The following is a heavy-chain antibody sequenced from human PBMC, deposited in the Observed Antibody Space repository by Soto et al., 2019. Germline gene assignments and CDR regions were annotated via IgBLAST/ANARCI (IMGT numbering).Heavy chain of an antibody. D-gene: IGHD1-1*01. CDR1: GGSFSGYY. J-gene: IGHJ6*02. CDR2: INHSGST. V-gene: IGHV4-34*01. Sequence: QVQLQQWGAGLLKPSETLSLTCAVYGGSFSGYYWSWIRQPPGKGLEWIGEINHSGSTNYNPSLKSRVTISVDTSENQFSLKLSSVTAADTAVYYCARGHVLYNWNDLVRYYYYYGMDVWGQGTTVTVSS. CDR3: ARGHVLYNWNDLVRYYYYYGMDV.